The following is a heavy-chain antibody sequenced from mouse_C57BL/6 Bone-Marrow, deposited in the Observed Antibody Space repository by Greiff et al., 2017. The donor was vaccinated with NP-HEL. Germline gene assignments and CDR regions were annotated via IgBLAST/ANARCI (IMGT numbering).Heavy chain of an antibody. CDR1: GFTFSSHA. D-gene: IGHD1-1*01. CDR2: ICDGGSYT. Sequence: EVKLMEFGGGLVTPGGSLKLPRAASGFTFSSHAMSRVRQTPEKRLEWVATICDGGSYTYHPDYVKGRVTISRDNDKNNRYLQMSHMKSEDTAMYYCAREGAGSSLYAMDYWGQGTSVTVSS. J-gene: IGHJ4*01. CDR3: AREGAGSSLYAMDY. V-gene: IGHV5-4*01.